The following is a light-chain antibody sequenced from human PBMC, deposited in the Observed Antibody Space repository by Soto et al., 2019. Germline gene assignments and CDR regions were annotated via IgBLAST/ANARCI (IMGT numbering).Light chain of an antibody. J-gene: IGKJ1*01. Sequence: EIVLTQSPGTLSLSPGERATLSCRASQSVSSDYLAWYQQKPGQAPRLLIFGTSSRANGIPARFGGGGSGTEFTLTISSLQSEDFAVYYCQQYNNWPSKTFGQGTKVDI. V-gene: IGKV3-15*01. CDR1: QSVSSDY. CDR2: GTS. CDR3: QQYNNWPSKT.